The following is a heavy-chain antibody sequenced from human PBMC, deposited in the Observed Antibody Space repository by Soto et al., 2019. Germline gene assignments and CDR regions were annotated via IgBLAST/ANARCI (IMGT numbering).Heavy chain of an antibody. D-gene: IGHD5-12*01. CDR3: ARGSGYDYYYYYGMDV. J-gene: IGHJ6*02. CDR1: GGSFSGYY. CDR2: INHSGST. Sequence: SETLSLTCAVYGGSFSGYYLSWIRQPPGKGLEWIGEINHSGSTNYNPSLKSRVTISVDTSKNQFSLKLSSVTAADTAVYYCARGSGYDYYYYYGMDVWGQGTTVTVSS. V-gene: IGHV4-34*01.